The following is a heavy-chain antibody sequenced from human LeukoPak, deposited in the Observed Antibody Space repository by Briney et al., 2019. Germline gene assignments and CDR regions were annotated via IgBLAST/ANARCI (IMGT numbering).Heavy chain of an antibody. CDR1: GGSISSSSYY. Sequence: NPSETLSLTCTVSGGSISSSSYYWGWIRQPPGKGLEWIGEIYYSGRTYQNPSLRSRVSMSVDTSKNHFSLELHSVTATDTAVYYCARRRYYDSTGYFDWGRGSLVTVPS. J-gene: IGHJ1*01. CDR3: ARRRYYDSTGYFD. CDR2: IYYSGRT. V-gene: IGHV4-39*01. D-gene: IGHD3-22*01.